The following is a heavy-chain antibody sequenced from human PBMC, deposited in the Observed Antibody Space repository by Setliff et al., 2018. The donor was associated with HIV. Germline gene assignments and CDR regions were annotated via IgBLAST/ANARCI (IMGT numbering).Heavy chain of an antibody. J-gene: IGHJ4*02. V-gene: IGHV4-30-4*01. D-gene: IGHD2-2*01. CDR1: GVYVRSGDH. CDR2: FSYTDEP. Sequence: KPSETLSLTCTVSGVYVRSGDHWSWVRQAPGKGLEWIGYFSYTDEPYINYLEYFNSSLKNRLAITLDKPRNQFSLKLTSVTAADTAVYYCGRASSSWYNTSPYYFDLWGQGTLVTVSS. CDR3: GRASSSWYNTSPYYFDL.